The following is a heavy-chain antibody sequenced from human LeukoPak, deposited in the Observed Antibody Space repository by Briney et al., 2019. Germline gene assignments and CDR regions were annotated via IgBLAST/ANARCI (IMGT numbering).Heavy chain of an antibody. J-gene: IGHJ4*02. CDR3: ARDLEGSGSFYRPSYDY. Sequence: GGSLRLSCAASGFPCSRCSMNWVRQAPGEGLEWVSYISSSRTTSYADSVKGRFTISRDNAKNSLYLQMNSLRAEDTAVYYCARDLEGSGSFYRPSYDYWGQGTLVTVSS. CDR1: GFPCSRCS. CDR2: ISSSRTT. V-gene: IGHV3-48*01. D-gene: IGHD3-10*01.